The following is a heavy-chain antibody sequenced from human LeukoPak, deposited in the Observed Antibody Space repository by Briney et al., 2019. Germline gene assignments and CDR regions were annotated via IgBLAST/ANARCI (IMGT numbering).Heavy chain of an antibody. CDR1: GYTFSGYY. V-gene: IGHV1-2*02. Sequence: GASVKVSCKASGYTFSGYYMHWVRQAPGQGLEWMGWINPNSGGTNYAQNFQGRVTMTRDTSISTAYMELSRLRSDDTAVYYCAIDYSNYVVGYYFDYWGQGTLVTVSS. CDR2: INPNSGGT. CDR3: AIDYSNYVVGYYFDY. J-gene: IGHJ4*02. D-gene: IGHD4-11*01.